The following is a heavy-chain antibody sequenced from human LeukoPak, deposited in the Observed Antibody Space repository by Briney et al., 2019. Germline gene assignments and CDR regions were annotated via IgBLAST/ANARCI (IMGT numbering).Heavy chain of an antibody. J-gene: IGHJ4*02. CDR2: IWYDGSEK. D-gene: IGHD2-15*01. CDR3: ARDRGWPAVHFDL. Sequence: GGSLRLSCAASRFTFRNYGMHWVRQAPGKGLEWVAVIWYDGSEKYYVDSVRGRFTVSRDNSKTTVYLQMNSLRVEDTAVYYCARDRGWPAVHFDLWGQGTLVTVSS. V-gene: IGHV3-33*01. CDR1: RFTFRNYG.